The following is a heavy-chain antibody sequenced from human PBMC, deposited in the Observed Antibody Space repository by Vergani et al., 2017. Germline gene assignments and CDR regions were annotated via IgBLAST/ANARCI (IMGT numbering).Heavy chain of an antibody. CDR3: ARASGTSGSYYTPPYGMDV. V-gene: IGHV1-69*12. D-gene: IGHD3-10*01. CDR2: IIPIFVTA. CDR1: GGTFSSYA. Sequence: QVQLVQSGAEVKKPGSSVKVSCKASGGTFSSYAISWVRQAPGQGLEWMGGIIPIFVTANYAQKFQGRVTITADESTSTAYMELSSLRSEGTAVYSCARASGTSGSYYTPPYGMDVWDRGTTVTVSS. J-gene: IGHJ6*02.